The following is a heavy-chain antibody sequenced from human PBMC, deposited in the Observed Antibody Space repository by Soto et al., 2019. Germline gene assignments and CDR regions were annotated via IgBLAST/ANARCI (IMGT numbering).Heavy chain of an antibody. D-gene: IGHD2-8*01. CDR3: ARDNRYCTNGVCYYYYYGMDV. J-gene: IGHJ6*02. CDR1: GFTFSSYA. V-gene: IGHV3-30-3*01. Sequence: QVQLVESGGGVVQPGRSLRLSCAASGFTFSSYAMHWVRQAPGKGLEWVAVISYDGSNKYYADSVKGRFTISRDNSKNMLPLXXNSLRAEDTAVYYCARDNRYCTNGVCYYYYYGMDVWGQGTTVTVSS. CDR2: ISYDGSNK.